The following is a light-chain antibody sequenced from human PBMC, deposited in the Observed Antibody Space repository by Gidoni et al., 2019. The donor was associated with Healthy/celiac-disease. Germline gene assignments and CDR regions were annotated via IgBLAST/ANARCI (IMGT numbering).Light chain of an antibody. V-gene: IGKV3-20*01. CDR2: GAS. J-gene: IGKJ1*01. CDR3: KQYGSSRT. Sequence: EIVLTHSPVTLSLSPGQRATLSCRASQSVSSSYLAWHQQKPGQAHRLLIYGASSRGTGIPDRGRGSGSGTDFTITISRLEDEDFAVYYCKQYGSSRTFGQGTKVEIK. CDR1: QSVSSSY.